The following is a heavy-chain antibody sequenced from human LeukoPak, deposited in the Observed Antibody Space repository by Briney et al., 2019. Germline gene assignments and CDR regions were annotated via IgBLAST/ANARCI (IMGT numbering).Heavy chain of an antibody. J-gene: IGHJ4*02. Sequence: PGGSLRLSCAASGFTFSSYSMNWVRQAPGKGLEWVSYISSSSSTIYYADSVKGRFTISRDNAKNSLYLQMNSLRAEDTAVYYCARGMVRGAFDYWGQGTLVTVSS. D-gene: IGHD3-10*01. CDR1: GFTFSSYS. CDR3: ARGMVRGAFDY. CDR2: ISSSSSTI. V-gene: IGHV3-48*01.